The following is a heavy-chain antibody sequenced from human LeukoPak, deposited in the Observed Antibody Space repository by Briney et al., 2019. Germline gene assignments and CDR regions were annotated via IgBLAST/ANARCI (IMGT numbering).Heavy chain of an antibody. CDR2: IYYSGST. V-gene: IGHV4-39*07. CDR3: ARVAVAVKDAFDI. J-gene: IGHJ3*02. CDR1: GGSISSSSYY. D-gene: IGHD6-19*01. Sequence: SETLSLTCTVSGGSISSSSYYWGWIRQPPGKGLEWIGSIYYSGSTYYNPSLKSRVTISVDTSKNQFSLKLSSVTAADTAVYYCARVAVAVKDAFDIWGQGTMVTVSS.